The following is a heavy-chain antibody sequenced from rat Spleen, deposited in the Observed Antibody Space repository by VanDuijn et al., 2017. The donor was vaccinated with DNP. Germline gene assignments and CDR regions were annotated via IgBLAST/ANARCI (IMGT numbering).Heavy chain of an antibody. J-gene: IGHJ4*01. Sequence: EVQLVESGGGLVQPGRSLKLSCAASGFTFSDYYMAWVRQAPTKGLEWVASISYDGGSTYYRDSVKGRFTISRDNAKSSLYLQMDSLRSEDTATYYCTTDGYDGSSHAMDAWGQGTSVTVSS. CDR3: TTDGYDGSSHAMDA. V-gene: IGHV5-20*01. CDR1: GFTFSDYY. D-gene: IGHD1-12*02. CDR2: ISYDGGST.